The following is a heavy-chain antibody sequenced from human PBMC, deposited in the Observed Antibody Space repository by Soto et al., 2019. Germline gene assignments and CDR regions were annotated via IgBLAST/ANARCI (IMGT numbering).Heavy chain of an antibody. D-gene: IGHD2-2*01. CDR3: AKLPDTILGRSLAHDAFAF. J-gene: IGHJ3*01. CDR2: ISHDGRNK. Sequence: QVQLVESGGGVVQPGKSVRLSCAASGFIFSNYAMHWVRQAPGKGLEWVADISHDGRNKYHADSVGGRFTISRDNSKNTLYLQMDSLTAEDTALYYCAKLPDTILGRSLAHDAFAFWGQGTTVTVSS. V-gene: IGHV3-30*18. CDR1: GFIFSNYA.